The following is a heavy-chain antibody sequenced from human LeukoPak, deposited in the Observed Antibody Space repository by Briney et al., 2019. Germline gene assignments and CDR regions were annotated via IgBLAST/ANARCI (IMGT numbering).Heavy chain of an antibody. Sequence: ASVKVSCKASGYTFTSYGISWVRQAPGQGLEGMGWISAYNGNTNYAQKLQGRGTMTTDTSKSTAYMELRSLRSDDTAVYYCAMGMATHPGPFDPWGQGTLVTVSS. V-gene: IGHV1-18*01. J-gene: IGHJ5*02. D-gene: IGHD5-24*01. CDR1: GYTFTSYG. CDR3: AMGMATHPGPFDP. CDR2: ISAYNGNT.